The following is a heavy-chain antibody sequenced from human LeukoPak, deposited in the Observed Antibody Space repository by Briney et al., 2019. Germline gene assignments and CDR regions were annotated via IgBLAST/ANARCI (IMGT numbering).Heavy chain of an antibody. CDR2: ISGSAGST. V-gene: IGHV3-23*01. J-gene: IGHJ6*02. Sequence: GGSLRLSCAASGFTFSSSAMSGGRQAPGKGLEWVSAISGSAGSTYYADSVKGRFTISRDNSKNTLYLQMNSLRAENTAVYYCAKASGYSSGWYLNYYGMDVWGQGTTVTVSS. D-gene: IGHD6-19*01. CDR1: GFTFSSSA. CDR3: AKASGYSSGWYLNYYGMDV.